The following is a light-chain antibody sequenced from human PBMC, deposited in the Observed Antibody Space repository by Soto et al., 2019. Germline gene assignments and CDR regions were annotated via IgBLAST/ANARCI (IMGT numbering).Light chain of an antibody. Sequence: EIVMTQSPATLSVSPGERATLSCRASQSVSSNLAWYQQKPGQAPRLLIYGASTRATGIPARFSGSGSGTEFTLTISSLQSEDFAVYYCQQYGRSPFNFGQGTRLEIK. J-gene: IGKJ5*01. CDR3: QQYGRSPFN. CDR1: QSVSSN. CDR2: GAS. V-gene: IGKV3-15*01.